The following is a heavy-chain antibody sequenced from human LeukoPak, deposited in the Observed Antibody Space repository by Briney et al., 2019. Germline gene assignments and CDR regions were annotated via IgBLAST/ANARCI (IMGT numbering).Heavy chain of an antibody. D-gene: IGHD6-6*01. CDR1: GYTFIGYY. CDR2: INPKSGGT. J-gene: IGHJ3*02. Sequence: GASVKVSCKASGYTFIGYYMHWVRQAPGQGLEWMGWINPKSGGTNYAQKIQGRVTMTRDTSISISYMELSGLTSDDTAVYYCARDDGSSSRNAYDIWGQGTMVTVSS. CDR3: ARDDGSSSRNAYDI. V-gene: IGHV1-2*02.